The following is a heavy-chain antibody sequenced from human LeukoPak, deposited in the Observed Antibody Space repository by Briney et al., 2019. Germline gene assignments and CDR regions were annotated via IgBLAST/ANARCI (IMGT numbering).Heavy chain of an antibody. V-gene: IGHV4-39*07. CDR1: GGSISSSSYY. J-gene: IGHJ4*02. Sequence: PSETLSLTCTVSGGSISSSSYYWGWIRQPPGKGLGWIGSVYYTGASYYNPSPKSRVIISIDTSKNHFSLNLTSVTAADTAVYYCARGAPPQNWGQGALVTVSS. CDR2: VYYTGAS. CDR3: ARGAPPQN.